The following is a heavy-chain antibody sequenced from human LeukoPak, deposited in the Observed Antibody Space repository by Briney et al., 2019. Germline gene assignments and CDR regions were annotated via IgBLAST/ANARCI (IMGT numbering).Heavy chain of an antibody. CDR3: AKDPSSGIVGATAYGMDV. CDR1: GFTFSSYG. V-gene: IGHV3-30*18. J-gene: IGHJ6*02. CDR2: ISYDGSNK. Sequence: PGGSLRLSCAASGFTFSSYGMHWVRQAPGKGLEWVAVISYDGSNKYYADSVKGRFTISRDNSKNTLYLQMNSLRAEDTAVYYCAKDPSSGIVGATAYGMDVWGQGTTVTVSS. D-gene: IGHD1-26*01.